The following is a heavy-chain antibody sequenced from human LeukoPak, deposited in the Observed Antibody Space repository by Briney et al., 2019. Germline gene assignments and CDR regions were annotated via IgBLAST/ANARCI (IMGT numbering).Heavy chain of an antibody. CDR1: GFTFSSYA. Sequence: GRSLRLSCAASGFTFSSYAMHWVRQAPGKGLEWVAVISYDGSNKYYADSVKGRFTISRDNSKNTLYLQMDSPRPEDTALYYCARALYYDRGPLDYWGQGTLVTVSS. D-gene: IGHD3-10*02. CDR3: ARALYYDRGPLDY. J-gene: IGHJ4*02. CDR2: ISYDGSNK. V-gene: IGHV3-30-3*01.